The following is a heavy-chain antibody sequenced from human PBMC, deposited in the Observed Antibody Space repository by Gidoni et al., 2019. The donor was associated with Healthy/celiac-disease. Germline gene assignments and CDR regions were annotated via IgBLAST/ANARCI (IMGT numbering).Heavy chain of an antibody. CDR3: AREGGLVGDYPTCDY. CDR2: IYSGGST. Sequence: EVQLVESGGGLIQPGGSLRLSCAASGFTVSSNYMSWVRQAPGKGLEWVSVIYSGGSTYYADSVKGRFTISRDNSKNTLYLQMNSLRAEDTAVYYCAREGGLVGDYPTCDYWGQGTLVTVSS. CDR1: GFTVSSNY. D-gene: IGHD4-17*01. J-gene: IGHJ4*02. V-gene: IGHV3-53*01.